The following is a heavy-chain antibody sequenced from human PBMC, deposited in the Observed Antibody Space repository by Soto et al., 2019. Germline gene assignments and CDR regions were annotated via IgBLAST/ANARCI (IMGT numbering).Heavy chain of an antibody. CDR2: ISAYNGNT. D-gene: IGHD1-26*01. Sequence: QVQLVQSGAEVKKPGASVKVSCKASGYTFTSYGISWVRQAPGQGLEWMGWISAYNGNTNYAQKLQGRVTMTTGTSTRKAHMELRILRSDDRAVYYCARDQGASYYYWGRGTLVTVSS. CDR3: ARDQGASYYY. CDR1: GYTFTSYG. V-gene: IGHV1-18*01. J-gene: IGHJ4*02.